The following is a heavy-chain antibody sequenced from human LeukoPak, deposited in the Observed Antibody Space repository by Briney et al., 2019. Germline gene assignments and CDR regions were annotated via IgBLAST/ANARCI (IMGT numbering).Heavy chain of an antibody. CDR1: GYTFTGYA. CDR2: MNPNSGTT. CDR3: ARGILYSGYDP. J-gene: IGHJ5*02. V-gene: IGHV1-8*02. D-gene: IGHD5-12*01. Sequence: ASVKLSCKAPGYTFTGYAMNWVRQATGQGIEWMGWMNPNSGTTGYAQKFQGRVTMTSNTSISTACMELSSLRSEDTAVYYCARGILYSGYDPWGQGTLVTVSS.